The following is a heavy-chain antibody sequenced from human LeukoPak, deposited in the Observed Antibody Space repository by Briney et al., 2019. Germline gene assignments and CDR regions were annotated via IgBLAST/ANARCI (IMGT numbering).Heavy chain of an antibody. Sequence: GGSLRLSCAASGFTFSSYGMHWVRQAPGKGLEWVAVISYDGSNKYYADSVKGRFTISRDNSKNTLYLQMNSLRAEDTAVYYCAKDFSGDGYNTFFDYWGQGTLVTVSS. V-gene: IGHV3-30*18. J-gene: IGHJ4*02. CDR1: GFTFSSYG. CDR2: ISYDGSNK. D-gene: IGHD5-24*01. CDR3: AKDFSGDGYNTFFDY.